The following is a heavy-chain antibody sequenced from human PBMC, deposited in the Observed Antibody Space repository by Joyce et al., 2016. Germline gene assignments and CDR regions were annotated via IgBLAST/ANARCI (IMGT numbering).Heavy chain of an antibody. J-gene: IGHJ5*01. V-gene: IGHV3-33*01. CDR3: ARPPSGYSTGWFDS. CDR1: GFIFNTYG. CDR2: IWYDGSNE. D-gene: IGHD6-19*01. Sequence: QVQLVESGGGVVQPGRSLRISCAASGFIFNTYGMHWVRQAPGKGLEWVAMIWYDGSNEYYADSGKGRFTISRDNSKDTLYLQMNSLRAEDTAVYYCARPPSGYSTGWFDSWGQGTLVTVSS.